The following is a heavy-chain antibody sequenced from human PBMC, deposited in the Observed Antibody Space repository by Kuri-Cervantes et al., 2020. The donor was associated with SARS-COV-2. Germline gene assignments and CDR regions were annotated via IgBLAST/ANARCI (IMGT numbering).Heavy chain of an antibody. Sequence: LTCAASGFTFSSYSMNWVRQAPGKGLEWVSAISGSGGSTYYADSVKGRFTISRDNSKNTLYLQMNSLRAEDTAVYYCARDLRDEQWGQGTLVTVSS. CDR1: GFTFSSYS. CDR2: ISGSGGST. J-gene: IGHJ4*02. CDR3: ARDLRDEQ. D-gene: IGHD3-10*01. V-gene: IGHV3-23*01.